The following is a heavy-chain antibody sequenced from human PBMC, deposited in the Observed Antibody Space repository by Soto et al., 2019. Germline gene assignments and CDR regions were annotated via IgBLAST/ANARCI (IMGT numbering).Heavy chain of an antibody. CDR2: INPSVGST. D-gene: IGHD2-15*01. CDR3: ARESAGRDEFQSSGDFDY. Sequence: QVQLVQSGAEVKKPGASGKVSCRAPGNFLASYSMHWVRQAPGQGLEWMGMINPSVGSTSYVEKFQGRVTMTRDTSTSTVYMELSGLRSEDTAVYYCARESAGRDEFQSSGDFDYWGQGTLVTVSS. CDR1: GNFLASYS. J-gene: IGHJ4*02. V-gene: IGHV1-46*01.